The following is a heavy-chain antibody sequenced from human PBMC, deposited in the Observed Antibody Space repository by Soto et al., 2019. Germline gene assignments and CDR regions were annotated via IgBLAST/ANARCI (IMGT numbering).Heavy chain of an antibody. J-gene: IGHJ4*02. D-gene: IGHD4-17*01. V-gene: IGHV3-23*01. CDR3: AKDLPVTSDDNFDY. CDR1: GFTFSSYG. Sequence: GRCLRRSCAPSGFTFSSYGMNRNRQTPGKGLEWVSAISGSGSSTYYADSVKGRFTISRDNSKNTLYLQMNSLRAEDTAVYYCAKDLPVTSDDNFDYWGQGTLVTVSS. CDR2: ISGSGSST.